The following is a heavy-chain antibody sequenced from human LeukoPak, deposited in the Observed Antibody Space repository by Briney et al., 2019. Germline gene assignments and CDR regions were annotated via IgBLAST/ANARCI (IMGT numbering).Heavy chain of an antibody. CDR1: GFGFGDYA. CDR2: ISGTGGAT. D-gene: IGHD2-21*01. CDR3: VKDPRDTYGTNWFVS. Sequence: TVGFLRLSCVGAGFGFGDYAMSWVRQAPGKGLQWVSEISGTGGATWYAGFARDRFTISRDNSKRTLYLQMSGLKVEDTAMYYCVKDPRDTYGTNWFVSWGQGTLLIVSS. V-gene: IGHV3-23*01. J-gene: IGHJ5*01.